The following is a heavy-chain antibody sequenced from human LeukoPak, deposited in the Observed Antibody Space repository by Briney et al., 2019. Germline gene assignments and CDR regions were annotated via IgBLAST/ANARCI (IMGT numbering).Heavy chain of an antibody. V-gene: IGHV1-18*01. CDR1: GYTFTSYG. J-gene: IGHJ5*02. CDR3: ARAKYDSSGYYWFDP. CDR2: ISAYNGYT. Sequence: GASVKVSCKASGYTFTSYGIGWVRQAPGQGLEWMGWISAYNGYTKYAEKLQGRVTMTTDTSTSTAYIELRSLRSDDTAVYYCARAKYDSSGYYWFDPWGQGTLVTVSS. D-gene: IGHD3-22*01.